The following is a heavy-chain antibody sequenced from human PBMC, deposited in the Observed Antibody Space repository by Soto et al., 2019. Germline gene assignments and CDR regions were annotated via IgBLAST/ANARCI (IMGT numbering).Heavy chain of an antibody. Sequence: QVQLVQSGAEVKKPGASVKVSCKASGYTFSNFDINWVRQAPGQGLEWVGWMDPRNGNTGYAEKFQSRVTMTGNTAISTAYMELSSLRSEDTAVYYCARDLGDFRSTSGEFLYVMGVWGQGTTVTVS. J-gene: IGHJ6*02. CDR2: MDPRNGNT. D-gene: IGHD3-3*01. CDR3: ARDLGDFRSTSGEFLYVMGV. CDR1: GYTFSNFD. V-gene: IGHV1-8*01.